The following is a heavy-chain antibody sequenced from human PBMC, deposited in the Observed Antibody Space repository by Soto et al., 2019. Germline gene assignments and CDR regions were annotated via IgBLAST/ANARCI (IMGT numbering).Heavy chain of an antibody. V-gene: IGHV4-39*01. D-gene: IGHD6-19*01. Sequence: SETLSLTCSVSGGSISSSTYYWGWIRQPPGKGLEWIGNIYYSGSTYYNPSLKSRVTMSVDTSENQFSLKLTSVTAADTAVYYCAGIAVAGRYWSGELDYWGQGTVVTVS. CDR2: IYYSGST. CDR1: GGSISSSTYY. J-gene: IGHJ4*02. CDR3: AGIAVAGRYWSGELDY.